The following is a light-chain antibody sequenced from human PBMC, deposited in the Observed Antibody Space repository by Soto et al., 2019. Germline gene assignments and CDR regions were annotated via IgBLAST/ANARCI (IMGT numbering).Light chain of an antibody. J-gene: IGKJ1*01. V-gene: IGKV3-20*01. CDR1: QSVTTSY. Sequence: EIVLTQSPGTLSLSPGERAILSCRASQSVTTSYLAWYQQKPGQAPRLLIYGASSRATGIPDRFSGSGSGTDFTLTISRLEPEDFAVYYCQHYGRLPGTFGQGTKVEIK. CDR2: GAS. CDR3: QHYGRLPGT.